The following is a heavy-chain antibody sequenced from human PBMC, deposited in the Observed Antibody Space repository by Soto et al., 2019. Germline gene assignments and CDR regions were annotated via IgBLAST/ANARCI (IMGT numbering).Heavy chain of an antibody. CDR2: INAGNGNT. CDR1: GYTFTSYA. J-gene: IGHJ4*02. V-gene: IGHV1-3*01. D-gene: IGHD2-21*02. Sequence: ASVKVSCKASGYTFTSYAMHWVRQAPGQRLEWMGWINAGNGNTKYSQKFQGRVTITRDTSASTAYMELSSLRSEDTAVYYCARDQGGDYDFHYFDYWGQGTLVTVSS. CDR3: ARDQGGDYDFHYFDY.